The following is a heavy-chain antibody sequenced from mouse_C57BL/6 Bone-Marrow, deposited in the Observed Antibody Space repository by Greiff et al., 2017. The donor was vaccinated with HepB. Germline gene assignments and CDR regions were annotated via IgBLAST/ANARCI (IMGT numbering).Heavy chain of an antibody. V-gene: IGHV5-17*01. CDR1: GFTFSDYG. CDR3: ARPYYYGSSSYFDY. D-gene: IGHD1-1*01. Sequence: EVQLKESGGGLVKPGGSLKLSCAASGFTFSDYGMHWVRQAPEKGLEWVAYISSGSSTIYYAETVKGRFTISRDNAKNTLFLQMTSLRSEVTAMYYCARPYYYGSSSYFDYWGQGTTLTVSS. J-gene: IGHJ2*01. CDR2: ISSGSSTI.